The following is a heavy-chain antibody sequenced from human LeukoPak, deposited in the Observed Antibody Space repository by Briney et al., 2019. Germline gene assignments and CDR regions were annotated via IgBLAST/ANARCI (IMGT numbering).Heavy chain of an antibody. CDR2: IYSGGST. CDR1: GFTVSSNY. CDR3: ARAKNYYDSSGSYDY. D-gene: IGHD3-22*01. V-gene: IGHV3-66*01. Sequence: PGGSLRLSCAASGFTVSSNYMSWVRQAPGKGLEWVSVIYSGGSTYYADSVKGRFTISRDNSKNTLYLQMNSLRAEDTAVYYCARAKNYYDSSGSYDYWGQGTLVTVSS. J-gene: IGHJ4*02.